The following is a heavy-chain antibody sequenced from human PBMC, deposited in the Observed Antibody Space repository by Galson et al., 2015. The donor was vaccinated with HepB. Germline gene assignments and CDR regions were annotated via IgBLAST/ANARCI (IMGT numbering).Heavy chain of an antibody. Sequence: SLRLSCAASGFTFSSCDMHWIRQATGKGLEWVSHIGTTGHTFYADSVKGRFLISREDAKSSLYLQMSSLTAGDTAVYYCARVPRYCSTIDCSENALDVWGQGTMVTVSS. D-gene: IGHD2-2*01. V-gene: IGHV3-13*01. CDR2: IGTTGHT. J-gene: IGHJ3*01. CDR3: ARVPRYCSTIDCSENALDV. CDR1: GFTFSSCD.